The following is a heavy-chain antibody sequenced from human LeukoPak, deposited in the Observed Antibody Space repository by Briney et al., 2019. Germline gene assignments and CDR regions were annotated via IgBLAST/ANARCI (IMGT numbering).Heavy chain of an antibody. D-gene: IGHD1-26*01. CDR3: ASGWVGAFDI. CDR2: IIPIFGTA. J-gene: IGHJ3*02. V-gene: IGHV1-69*06. CDR1: GGTFSSYA. Sequence: SVKVSCKASGGTFSSYAIRWVRQAPGQGLEWMGGIIPIFGTANYAQKFQGRVTITADKSSSPAYVELSSLRSEDTAVYSCASGWVGAFDIWGQGTLVTVSS.